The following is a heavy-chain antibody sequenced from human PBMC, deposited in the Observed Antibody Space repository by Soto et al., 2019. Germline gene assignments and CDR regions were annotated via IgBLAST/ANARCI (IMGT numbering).Heavy chain of an antibody. CDR1: GFTFSSYN. CDR3: ARGVGYCSGGSCYLDS. Sequence: EVQLVESGGGLVQPGGSLRLSCAASGFTFSSYNMNWVRQAPGKGLEWVSYISSSSTTIHYGDSVKGRFTLSRDNAKNSLYLQMNSLRAEDTAVYYCARGVGYCSGGSCYLDSWGQGTLVTVSS. CDR2: ISSSSTTI. D-gene: IGHD2-15*01. J-gene: IGHJ4*02. V-gene: IGHV3-48*01.